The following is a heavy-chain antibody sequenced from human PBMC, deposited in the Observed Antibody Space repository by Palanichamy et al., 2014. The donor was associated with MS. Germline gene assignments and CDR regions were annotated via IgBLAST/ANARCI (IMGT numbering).Heavy chain of an antibody. Sequence: QVQLVQSGAEVKKPGSSVKVSCKASGGTFSRYAISWVRQAPGQGLEWMGGIIPIFGTANYAQKFQGRVTITADESTSTAYMELSSLRSEDTAVYYCGEGDYRDYYYGMDVWGQGTTVTVSS. V-gene: IGHV1-69*01. J-gene: IGHJ6*02. CDR3: GEGDYRDYYYGMDV. D-gene: IGHD4-17*01. CDR1: GGTFSRYA. CDR2: IIPIFGTA.